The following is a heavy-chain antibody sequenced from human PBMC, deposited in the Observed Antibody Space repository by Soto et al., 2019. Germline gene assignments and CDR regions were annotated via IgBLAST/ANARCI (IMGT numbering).Heavy chain of an antibody. CDR3: ARGHYGMDV. Sequence: GESLKISCXGSGYSFTSYWIGWVRQMPGKGLEWMGIIYPGDSDTRYSPSFQGQVTISADKSISTAYLQMNSLRAEDTGVYYCARGHYGMDVWGQGTTVTVSS. V-gene: IGHV5-51*01. J-gene: IGHJ6*02. CDR2: IYPGDSDT. CDR1: GYSFTSYW.